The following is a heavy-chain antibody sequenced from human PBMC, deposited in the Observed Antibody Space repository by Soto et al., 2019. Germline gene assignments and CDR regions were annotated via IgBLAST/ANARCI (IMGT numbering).Heavy chain of an antibody. CDR1: GYTFTSYD. J-gene: IGHJ6*02. V-gene: IGHV1-8*01. CDR2: MNPNSGNT. D-gene: IGHD3-9*01. Sequence: QVQLVQSGAEVKKPGASVKVSCKASGYTFTSYDINWVRQATGKGLEWMGWMNPNSGNTGYAQKFQGSVTMTRNTAISTAYMDLSILSSEDTAVYYCARERTTISMDVWGQGTTVTVSS. CDR3: ARERTTISMDV.